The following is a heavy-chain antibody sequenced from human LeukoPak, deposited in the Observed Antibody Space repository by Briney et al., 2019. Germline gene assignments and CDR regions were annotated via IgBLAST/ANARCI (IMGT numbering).Heavy chain of an antibody. Sequence: GESLKISCKASGYSFTDYWIGWVRQMPGKGLEWTGILYPGDSDTRYSPSSQGQVTITADKSITTAYLQWSSLKASDTAIYFCARHSLSGTPGPLDYWGQGALVTVSS. D-gene: IGHD1-20*01. CDR3: ARHSLSGTPGPLDY. CDR2: LYPGDSDT. V-gene: IGHV5-51*01. J-gene: IGHJ4*02. CDR1: GYSFTDYW.